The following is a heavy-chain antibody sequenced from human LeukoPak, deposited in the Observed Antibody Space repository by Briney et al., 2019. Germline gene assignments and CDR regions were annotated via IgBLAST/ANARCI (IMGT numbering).Heavy chain of an antibody. Sequence: PSETLSLTCAVYGGSFSGYYWSWIRQPPGKGLEWIGEINHSRSTNYNPSLKSRVTISVDTSKNQFSLKLSSVTAADTAVYYCARGRYCSSTSCYLDYFDYWGQGTLVTVSS. D-gene: IGHD2-2*01. J-gene: IGHJ4*02. CDR3: ARGRYCSSTSCYLDYFDY. CDR2: INHSRST. V-gene: IGHV4-34*01. CDR1: GGSFSGYY.